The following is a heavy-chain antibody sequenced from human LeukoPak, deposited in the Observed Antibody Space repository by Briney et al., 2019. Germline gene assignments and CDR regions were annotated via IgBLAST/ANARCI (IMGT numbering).Heavy chain of an antibody. D-gene: IGHD1-7*01. CDR2: IIPIFGTA. J-gene: IGHJ4*02. Sequence: ASVKVSCKASGGTFSSYAISWVRQAPGQGLEWMGGIIPIFGTANYAQKFQGRVTITTDESTSTAYMELSSLRSEDTAVYYCARGTGTTILFDYWGPGTLVTVSS. CDR1: GGTFSSYA. V-gene: IGHV1-69*05. CDR3: ARGTGTTILFDY.